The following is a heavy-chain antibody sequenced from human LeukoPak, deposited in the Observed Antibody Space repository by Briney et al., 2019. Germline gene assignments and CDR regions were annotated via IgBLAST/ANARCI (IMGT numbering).Heavy chain of an antibody. Sequence: GRSLRLSCAASGFTFSSYSMNWVRQAPGKGLVWVSRIKGDGSHTIYADSVKGRFTISRDNAKNTLYLQMRSLRAEDTAVYYCVRDWDHFDFDSWGQGTLVTVSS. V-gene: IGHV3-74*01. CDR1: GFTFSSYS. CDR2: IKGDGSHT. CDR3: VRDWDHFDFDS. J-gene: IGHJ5*01. D-gene: IGHD3-9*01.